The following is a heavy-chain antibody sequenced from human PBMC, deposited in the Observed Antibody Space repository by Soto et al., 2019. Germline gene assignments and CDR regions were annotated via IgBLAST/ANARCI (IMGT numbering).Heavy chain of an antibody. CDR1: GFSFTTYG. D-gene: IGHD1-1*01. CDR2: IGYDGNNK. V-gene: IGHV3-33*01. CDR3: ARGGVTGIVGIFGSPLDI. Sequence: QVQLVESGGGWVQPGRSRRLSCEATGFSFTTYGMHWVRQAPGKGLEWVAVIGYDGNNKYYADSVEGRFTISRDNSKNTVYLQMKSLRGDDTAVYYCARGGVTGIVGIFGSPLDIWGQGTVVTVSS. J-gene: IGHJ3*02.